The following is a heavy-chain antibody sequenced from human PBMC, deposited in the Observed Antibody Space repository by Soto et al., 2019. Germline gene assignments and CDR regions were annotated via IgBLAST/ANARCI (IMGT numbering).Heavy chain of an antibody. CDR1: GGSISSYY. Sequence: SETLCLRCTVAGGSISSYYWIWIRQPPGKGLEWIGYIYYSGSTNYNPSLKSRVTISVDTSKNQFSLKLSSVTAGDTAVYYCARQYCSSTRCYPYLDYSGQGTLVTVSS. V-gene: IGHV4-59*01. D-gene: IGHD2-2*01. CDR3: ARQYCSSTRCYPYLDY. J-gene: IGHJ4*02. CDR2: IYYSGST.